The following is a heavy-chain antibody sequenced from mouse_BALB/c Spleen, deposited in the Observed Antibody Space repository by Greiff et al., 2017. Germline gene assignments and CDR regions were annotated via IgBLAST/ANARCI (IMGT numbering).Heavy chain of an antibody. Sequence: EVQLQQSGAELVKPGASVKLSCTASGFNIKDTYMHWVKQRPEQGLEWIGRIDPANGNTKYDPKFQGKATITADTSSNTAYLQLSSLTSEDTAVYYCARAPNWDWFAYWGQGTLVTVSA. V-gene: IGHV14-3*02. CDR2: IDPANGNT. D-gene: IGHD4-1*01. CDR1: GFNIKDTY. J-gene: IGHJ3*01. CDR3: ARAPNWDWFAY.